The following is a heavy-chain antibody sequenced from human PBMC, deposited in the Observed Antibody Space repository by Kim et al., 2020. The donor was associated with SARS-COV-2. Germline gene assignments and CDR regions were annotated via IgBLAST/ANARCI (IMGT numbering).Heavy chain of an antibody. CDR2: MSWDGFNT. Sequence: GGSLRLSCAASGFTFDQYGMHWVRQPPGKGLEWVSLMSWDGFNTDYADSVKGRFTISRDNNRNSLYLQMNNLRPEDTALYYCAKVHVPYCGGDCWFDPWGQGTRVTVSS. J-gene: IGHJ5*02. D-gene: IGHD2-21*02. V-gene: IGHV3-43D*03. CDR1: GFTFDQYG. CDR3: AKVHVPYCGGDCWFDP.